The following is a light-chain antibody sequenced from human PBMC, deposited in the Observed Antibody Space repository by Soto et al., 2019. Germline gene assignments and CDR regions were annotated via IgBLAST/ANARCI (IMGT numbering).Light chain of an antibody. CDR1: SSDVGGYNY. V-gene: IGLV2-8*01. J-gene: IGLJ2*01. CDR2: EVT. Sequence: QSALTQSPSASGSPGQSVTISCTGTSSDVGGYNYVSWYQQHPGKAPKLMIYEVTKRPSGVPDRFSASESGNTASLTVSGLQAEDGADYYCSSYAGSKNLVFGGGTKLTVL. CDR3: SSYAGSKNLV.